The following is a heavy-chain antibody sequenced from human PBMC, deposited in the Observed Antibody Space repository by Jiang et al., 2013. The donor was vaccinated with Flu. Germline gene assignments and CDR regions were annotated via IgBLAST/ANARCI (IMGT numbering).Heavy chain of an antibody. CDR3: ARDWWSSGWNFDY. D-gene: IGHD6-19*01. J-gene: IGHJ4*02. CDR1: GFTFSSYG. CDR2: IWYDGSNK. V-gene: IGHV3-33*01. Sequence: VQLVESGGGVVQPGRSLRLSCAASGFTFSSYGMHWVRQAPGKGLEWVAVIWYDGSNKYYADSVKGRFTISRDNSKNTLYLQMNSLRAEDTAVYYCARDWWSSGWNFDYWGQGTLVTVSS.